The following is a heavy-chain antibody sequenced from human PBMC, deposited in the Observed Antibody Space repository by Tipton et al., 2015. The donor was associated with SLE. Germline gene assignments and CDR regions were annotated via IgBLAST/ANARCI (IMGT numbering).Heavy chain of an antibody. Sequence: LRLSCTVSGGSISSGYYWGWIRQPPGKGLEWIGSIYHSGSTYYNPSLKSRVTISVDTSKNQFSLKLSSVTAADTAVYYCARVLAAQGGYWGQGTLVTVSS. CDR2: IYHSGST. J-gene: IGHJ4*02. CDR1: GGSISSGYY. V-gene: IGHV4-38-2*02. CDR3: ARVLAAQGGY. D-gene: IGHD6-6*01.